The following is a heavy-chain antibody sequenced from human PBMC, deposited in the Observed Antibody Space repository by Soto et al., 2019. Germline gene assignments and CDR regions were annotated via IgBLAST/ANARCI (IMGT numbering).Heavy chain of an antibody. J-gene: IGHJ3*02. V-gene: IGHV4-4*02. CDR2: IYHIGST. CDR1: GGSISSSNW. Sequence: QAQLQESGPGLVKPSGTLSLTCAVSGGSISSSNWWSWVRQPPGTGLEWIGEIYHIGSTNYNPSLKSRVTISVDKSKNQFSLKLSSVTAAATAVYYCARFNSGNYYEAFDIWGQGTMVTVSS. CDR3: ARFNSGNYYEAFDI. D-gene: IGHD1-26*01.